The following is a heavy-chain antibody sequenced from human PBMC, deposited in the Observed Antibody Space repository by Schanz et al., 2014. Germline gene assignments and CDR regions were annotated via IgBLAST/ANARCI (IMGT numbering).Heavy chain of an antibody. CDR2: ISGSSIHK. D-gene: IGHD6-19*01. Sequence: PGGSLRLSCAASGFTFSDYYMAWIRQAPGKGLEWVSHISGSSIHKNYADSMKGRFTISRDNAKNSLYLQMNSLRVEDTAVYYCARDLISSGWYGWGQGTLVTVSS. CDR1: GFTFSDYY. J-gene: IGHJ4*02. CDR3: ARDLISSGWYG. V-gene: IGHV3-11*05.